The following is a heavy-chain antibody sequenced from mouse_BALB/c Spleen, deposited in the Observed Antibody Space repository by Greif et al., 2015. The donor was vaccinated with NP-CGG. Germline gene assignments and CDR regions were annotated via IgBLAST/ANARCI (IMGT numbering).Heavy chain of an antibody. CDR1: GYTFTSYY. V-gene: IGHV1S81*02. CDR3: TRRYYYRGY. CDR2: INPSNGDT. J-gene: IGHJ2*01. Sequence: QVQLQQSGAELVKPGASVKLSCKASGYTFTSYYMYWVKQRPGHGLEWIGEINPSNGDTNFTEPFKSKATLTVDTSSSTAYMQLSGLPSEYSSVYYCTRRYYYRGYWGKCTTLSVS.